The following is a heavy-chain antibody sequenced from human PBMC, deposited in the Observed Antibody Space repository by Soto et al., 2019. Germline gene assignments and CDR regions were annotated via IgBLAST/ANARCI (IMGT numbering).Heavy chain of an antibody. CDR3: AKDVWTMPGGWNF. V-gene: IGHV3-23*01. CDR1: GFTFSSYA. D-gene: IGHD3-16*01. Sequence: EVQLLESGGGLVQPGGSLRLSCAASGFTFSSYAMNWVRQAPGKGLEWVSGIAKSGGITYYADSVTGRFTISRDNSRRRLSLQMHSLGAEDAAVYYCAKDVWTMPGGWNFWGQGTLVTVSS. CDR2: IAKSGGIT. J-gene: IGHJ4*02.